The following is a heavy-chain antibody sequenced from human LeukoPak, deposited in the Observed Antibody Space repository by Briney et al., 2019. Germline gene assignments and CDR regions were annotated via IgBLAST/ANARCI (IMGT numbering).Heavy chain of an antibody. V-gene: IGHV3-64*01. CDR2: ISSNGGST. D-gene: IGHD3-3*01. CDR1: GFTFSSYA. J-gene: IGHJ3*02. CDR3: ARVIINDFWSGHRPDAFDI. Sequence: GGSLRLSCAASGFTFSSYAMHWVRQAPGKGLEYVSAISSNGGSTYYANSVKGRFTISRDNSKNTLYLQMGSLRAEDMAVYYCARVIINDFWSGHRPDAFDIWGQGTMVTVSS.